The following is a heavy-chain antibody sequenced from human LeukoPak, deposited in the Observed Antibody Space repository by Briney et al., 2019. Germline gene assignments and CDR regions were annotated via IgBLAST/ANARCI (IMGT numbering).Heavy chain of an antibody. CDR2: ISPDSNYK. V-gene: IGHV3-21*01. CDR3: ARGATYAYYQDY. CDR1: GFTFSTYS. D-gene: IGHD1-26*01. Sequence: GGSLRLSCAASGFTFSTYSMNWLRLAPGKGLEWVSSISPDSNYKYYVDSVKGRFTISRDNAKNTLYLQMKSLRAEDTAVYYCARGATYAYYQDYWGQGTLVTVSS. J-gene: IGHJ4*02.